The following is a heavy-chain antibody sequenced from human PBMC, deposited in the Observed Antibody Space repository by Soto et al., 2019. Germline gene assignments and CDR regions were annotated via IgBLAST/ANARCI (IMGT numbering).Heavy chain of an antibody. CDR1: GFTFNDYG. V-gene: IGHV3-20*04. CDR3: ARDTFRRSRNERDS. J-gene: IGHJ4*02. Sequence: GGSLRLSCAASGFTFNDYGMSWVRQAPGKGLEWVSGINWNGGSTGYADSVKGRFTISRDNAKNSLYLQMSSLRDEDTALYYCARDTFRRSRNERDSRGQGPLVTVSS. D-gene: IGHD1-1*01. CDR2: INWNGGST.